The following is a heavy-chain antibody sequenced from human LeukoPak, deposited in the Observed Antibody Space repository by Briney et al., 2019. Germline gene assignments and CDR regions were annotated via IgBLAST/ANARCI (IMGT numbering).Heavy chain of an antibody. V-gene: IGHV1-3*01. Sequence: ASVNVSCKASGGTFSNYAISWVRQAPGQGLEWMGWINAGNGNTKYSQKFQGRVTITRDTSASTAYMELSSLRSEDTAVYYCARGFEVGGSSWPYYFDYWGQGTLVTVSS. CDR1: GGTFSNYA. J-gene: IGHJ4*02. CDR3: ARGFEVGGSSWPYYFDY. CDR2: INAGNGNT. D-gene: IGHD6-13*01.